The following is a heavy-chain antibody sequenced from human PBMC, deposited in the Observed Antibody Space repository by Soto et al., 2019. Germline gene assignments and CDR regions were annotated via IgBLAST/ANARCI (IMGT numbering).Heavy chain of an antibody. CDR3: AKVRYSSPMGYYYGIDV. CDR2: IIPIFGTA. J-gene: IGHJ6*02. V-gene: IGHV1-69*13. D-gene: IGHD6-19*01. CDR1: RVAFSKFI. Sequence: ASVKVSCKASRVAFSKFIVTWVRQAPGLGLEWVGGIIPIFGTANYAQKFQGRVTITADESTSTSYMEVNNLISEDTAVYYCAKVRYSSPMGYYYGIDVWGQGTTVTVSS.